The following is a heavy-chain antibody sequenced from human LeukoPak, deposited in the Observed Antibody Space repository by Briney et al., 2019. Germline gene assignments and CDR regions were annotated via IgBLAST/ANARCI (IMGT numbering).Heavy chain of an antibody. D-gene: IGHD6-6*01. Sequence: GGSLRLSCAASGFTFSSYAMHWVRQAPGKGLEWVAVISYDGSNKYYADSVKGRFTISRDNSKNTLYLQMNSLRAEDTAVYYCARDSGSSSPYFQHWGQGTLVTVSS. V-gene: IGHV3-30*14. J-gene: IGHJ1*01. CDR1: GFTFSSYA. CDR3: ARDSGSSSPYFQH. CDR2: ISYDGSNK.